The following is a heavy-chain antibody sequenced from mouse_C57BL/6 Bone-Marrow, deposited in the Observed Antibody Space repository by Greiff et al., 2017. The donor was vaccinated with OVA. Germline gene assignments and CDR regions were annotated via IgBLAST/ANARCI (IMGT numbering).Heavy chain of an antibody. V-gene: IGHV1-82*01. CDR2: IYPGDGDT. Sequence: VQWVESGPELVKPGASVKISCKASGYSFSSSWMHWVKQRPGKGLEWIGRIYPGDGDTNYNGKFKGKATLTADKSSSTAYMQLSSLTSEDSAVYFCAREGDYDEFAYWGQGTLVTVSA. CDR1: GYSFSSSW. J-gene: IGHJ3*01. D-gene: IGHD2-4*01. CDR3: AREGDYDEFAY.